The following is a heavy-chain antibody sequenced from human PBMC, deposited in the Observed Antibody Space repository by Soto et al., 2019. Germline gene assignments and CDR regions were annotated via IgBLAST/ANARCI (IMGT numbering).Heavy chain of an antibody. CDR2: IWNDGSNN. V-gene: IGHV3-33*01. CDR3: ARRQIPPPTRGAANARGGMDV. J-gene: IGHJ6*02. CDR1: GFTFNNYG. D-gene: IGHD6-25*01. Sequence: GGSLRLSCAASGFTFNNYGMHWVRQAPGKGLEWLAVIWNDGSNNYYANSVKGRFTISRDNSKNTLYLQMNSLRAEDAAVYYCARRQIPPPTRGAANARGGMDVWGQGTSVPVSS.